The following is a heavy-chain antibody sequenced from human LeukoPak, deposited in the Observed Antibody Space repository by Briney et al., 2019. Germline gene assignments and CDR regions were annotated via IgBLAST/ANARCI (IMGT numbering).Heavy chain of an antibody. D-gene: IGHD3-9*01. V-gene: IGHV1-2*02. CDR3: ARVRVLQYFDWGQPFDY. J-gene: IGHJ4*02. CDR2: INPNSGGT. Sequence: ASVKVSCKSSGYTFTGYFMHWVRQAPGQGLEWMGWINPNSGGTHYAQKFQGRVTMTRDTSISTAYMELSRLRSDDTAVYYCARVRVLQYFDWGQPFDYWGQGTLVTVSS. CDR1: GYTFTGYF.